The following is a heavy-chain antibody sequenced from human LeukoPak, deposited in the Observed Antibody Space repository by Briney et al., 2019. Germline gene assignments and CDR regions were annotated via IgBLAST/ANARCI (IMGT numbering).Heavy chain of an antibody. J-gene: IGHJ5*02. Sequence: ASVKVSCKASRGTFSSYAISWVRQAPGQGLEWMGGIIPIFGTANYTQKFQGRVTISADESTSTAYMELSSLRSEDTAVYYCARDLTMVRGARYRPYNWFGPWGQGTLVTVSS. CDR2: IIPIFGTA. V-gene: IGHV1-69*13. D-gene: IGHD3-10*01. CDR3: ARDLTMVRGARYRPYNWFGP. CDR1: RGTFSSYA.